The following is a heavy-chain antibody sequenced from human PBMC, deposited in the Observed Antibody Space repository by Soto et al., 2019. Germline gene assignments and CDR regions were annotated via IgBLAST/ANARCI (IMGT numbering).Heavy chain of an antibody. Sequence: PGGSLRLSCAASAFPFRNYAMSWVRQAPGKGLEWVSGINDSGASTDHADSVKGRFTISRDNSKNTLYLQMNSLRVDDTAVYYCAKGRPSGGYAHFDHWGQGMLVTVSS. CDR2: INDSGAST. J-gene: IGHJ5*02. V-gene: IGHV3-23*01. CDR1: AFPFRNYA. D-gene: IGHD2-15*01. CDR3: AKGRPSGGYAHFDH.